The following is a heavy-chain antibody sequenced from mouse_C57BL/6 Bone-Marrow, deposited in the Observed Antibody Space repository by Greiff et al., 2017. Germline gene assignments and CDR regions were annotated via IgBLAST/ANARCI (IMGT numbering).Heavy chain of an antibody. Sequence: QVQLQQSGTELVKPGASVKLSCKASGYTFTSYWMHWVKQRPGQGLEWIGNINPSNGGTNYNEKFKSKATLTVDKSSSTAYMQLSSLTSEDSAVYYCARKKGMRYYFDYWGQGTTLTVSS. CDR1: GYTFTSYW. CDR2: INPSNGGT. V-gene: IGHV1-53*01. CDR3: ARKKGMRYYFDY. D-gene: IGHD2-10*02. J-gene: IGHJ2*01.